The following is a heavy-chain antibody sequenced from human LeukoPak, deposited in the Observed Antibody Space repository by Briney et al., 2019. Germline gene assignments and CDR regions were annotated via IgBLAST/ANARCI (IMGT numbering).Heavy chain of an antibody. V-gene: IGHV4-38-2*02. CDR2: IYHSGST. CDR1: GYSISSGYY. D-gene: IGHD6-13*01. CDR3: ATGGSIAAAVLDAFDI. Sequence: SETLSLTCTVSGYSISSGYYWGWIRQPPGKGLEWIGSIYHSGSTYYNPSLKSRVTISVDTSKNQFSLKLSSVTAADTAVYYCATGGSIAAAVLDAFDIRGQGTMVTVSS. J-gene: IGHJ3*02.